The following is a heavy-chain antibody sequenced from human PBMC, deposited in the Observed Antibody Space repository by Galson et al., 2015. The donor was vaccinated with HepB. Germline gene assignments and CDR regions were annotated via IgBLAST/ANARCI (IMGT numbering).Heavy chain of an antibody. V-gene: IGHV1-18*04. CDR3: ARESRYSVYDFAY. D-gene: IGHD5/OR15-5a*01. CDR2: ISPYHGDI. J-gene: IGHJ4*02. Sequence: SVKVSCKASGYTFTSYGINWARQAPGQGLEWMGWISPYHGDIYFAQNLQGRVTMTTDTSTSTAYMELRSLRSDDTAVYYCARESRYSVYDFAYWGRGTLVTVSS. CDR1: GYTFTSYG.